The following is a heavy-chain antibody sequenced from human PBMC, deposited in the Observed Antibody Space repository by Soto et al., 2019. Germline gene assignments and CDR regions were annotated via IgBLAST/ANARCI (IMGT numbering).Heavy chain of an antibody. V-gene: IGHV1-2*04. J-gene: IGHJ6*03. CDR1: GYTFTGYY. CDR3: ARGGGLNYYYYMDV. CDR2: INPNSGDT. Sequence: QVQLVQSGAEVKKPGASVKVSCKASGYTFTGYYIHWVRQAPGQGLEWMGWINPNSGDTDYAQNFQGWVTMTRDMPISTAYMELNRLKSDDTAVDYCARGGGLNYYYYMDVWGKGTTVTVSS.